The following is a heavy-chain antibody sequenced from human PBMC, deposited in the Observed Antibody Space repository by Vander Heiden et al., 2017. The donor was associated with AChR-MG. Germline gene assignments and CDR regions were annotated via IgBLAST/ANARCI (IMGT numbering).Heavy chain of an antibody. CDR2: IWYDGSNK. J-gene: IGHJ6*02. CDR1: GFTLSSYG. CDR3: ARVPAAGTGYYYYGMDV. V-gene: IGHV3-33*01. D-gene: IGHD6-13*01. Sequence: QVQLVASGGGVVQPGRSLRLSCAASGFTLSSYGMHWVRQAPGKGLEWVAVIWYDGSNKYYADSVKGRFTISRDNSKNTLYLQMNSLRAEDTAVYYCARVPAAGTGYYYYGMDVWGQGTTVTVSS.